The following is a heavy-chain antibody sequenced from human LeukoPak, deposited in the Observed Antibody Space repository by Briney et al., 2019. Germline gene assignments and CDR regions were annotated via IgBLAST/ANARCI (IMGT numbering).Heavy chain of an antibody. CDR3: ARDVSGAVTTSVSWFDP. D-gene: IGHD4-17*01. CDR1: GFTFSSYS. J-gene: IGHJ5*02. CDR2: ISSSSSYI. V-gene: IGHV3-21*01. Sequence: GGSLRLSCAASGFTFSSYSMNWVRQAPGKGLEWVSSISSSSSYIYYADLVKGRFTISRDNAKNSLYLQMNSLRAEDTAVYYCARDVSGAVTTSVSWFDPWGQGTLVTVSS.